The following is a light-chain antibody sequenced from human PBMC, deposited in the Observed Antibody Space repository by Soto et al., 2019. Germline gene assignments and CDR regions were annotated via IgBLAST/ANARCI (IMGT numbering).Light chain of an antibody. V-gene: IGKV3-20*01. CDR1: QSVSSRY. CDR3: QQYGSSPPFT. Sequence: EIVLTQSPGTLSLSPGERATLSCRASQSVSSRYLAWYQQKPGQAPRLLIYGASNRATGIPDRFSGSGSGTDFTLTISRLEPEDVAVYFCQQYGSSPPFTFGQGTKVEIK. CDR2: GAS. J-gene: IGKJ2*01.